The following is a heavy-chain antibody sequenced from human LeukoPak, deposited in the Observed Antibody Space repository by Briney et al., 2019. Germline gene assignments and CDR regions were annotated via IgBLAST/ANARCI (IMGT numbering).Heavy chain of an antibody. J-gene: IGHJ5*02. V-gene: IGHV1-8*01. CDR2: MNPNSGNT. Sequence: GASVKVSCKASGYTFTSYDISWVRQATGQGLEWMGWMNPNSGNTGYAQKFQGRVTMTRNTSISTAYMELSSLRSEDTAVYYCAREPPQYQLLSLTPHNWFDPWGQGTLVTVSS. CDR3: AREPPQYQLLSLTPHNWFDP. CDR1: GYTFTSYD. D-gene: IGHD2-2*01.